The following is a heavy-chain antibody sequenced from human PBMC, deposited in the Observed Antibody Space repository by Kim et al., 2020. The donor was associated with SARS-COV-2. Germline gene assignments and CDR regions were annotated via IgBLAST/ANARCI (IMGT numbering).Heavy chain of an antibody. CDR1: GGSISSGGYY. CDR2: IYYSGST. D-gene: IGHD3-22*01. Sequence: SETLSLTCTVSGGSISSGGYYWSWIRQHPGKGLEWIGYIYYSGSTYYNPSLKSRVTISVDTSKNQFSLKLSSVTAADTAVYYCARDSTGYDSSGYFRAWGRDALDIWGQGKMVTVSS. CDR3: ARDSTGYDSSGYFRAWGRDALDI. V-gene: IGHV4-31*03. J-gene: IGHJ3*02.